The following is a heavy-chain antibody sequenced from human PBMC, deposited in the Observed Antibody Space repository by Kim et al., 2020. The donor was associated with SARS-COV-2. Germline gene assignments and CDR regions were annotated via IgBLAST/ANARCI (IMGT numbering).Heavy chain of an antibody. CDR3: ARGYYGSGSYYNHYYYGMDV. V-gene: IGHV4-34*01. Sequence: RVTISVDTSKNQFSLKLSSVTAADTAVYYCARGYYGSGSYYNHYYYGMDVWGQGTTVTVSS. D-gene: IGHD3-10*01. J-gene: IGHJ6*02.